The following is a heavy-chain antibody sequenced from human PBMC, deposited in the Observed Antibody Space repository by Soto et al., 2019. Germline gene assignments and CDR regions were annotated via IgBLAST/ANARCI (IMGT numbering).Heavy chain of an antibody. V-gene: IGHV1-46*03. CDR2: INPSGGST. CDR1: GYTFTSYY. J-gene: IGHJ4*02. Sequence: QVQLVQSGAEVKKPGASVKVSCKASGYTFTSYYMHWVRQAPGQGLEWMGIINPSGGSTSYAQKFKGRVNMTRDTSTGTVYMELRSLRSEDTAVYYCARVMDYYDSSGYYFFDYWGQGTLVTVSS. D-gene: IGHD3-22*01. CDR3: ARVMDYYDSSGYYFFDY.